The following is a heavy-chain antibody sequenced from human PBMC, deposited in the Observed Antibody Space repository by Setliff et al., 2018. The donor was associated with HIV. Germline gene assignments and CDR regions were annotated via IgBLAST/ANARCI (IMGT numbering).Heavy chain of an antibody. D-gene: IGHD6-6*01. CDR3: ARGLRSSTYYYYYYMDV. Sequence: SETLSLTCTVSGGSISSSSYYWGWIRQPPGKGLEWIGYIYYSGSTNYNPSLKSRVTISVDTSKNQFSLKLSPVTAADTAVYYCARGLRSSTYYYYYYMDVWGKGTTVTVSS. CDR2: IYYSGST. CDR1: GGSISSSSYY. J-gene: IGHJ6*03. V-gene: IGHV4-61*05.